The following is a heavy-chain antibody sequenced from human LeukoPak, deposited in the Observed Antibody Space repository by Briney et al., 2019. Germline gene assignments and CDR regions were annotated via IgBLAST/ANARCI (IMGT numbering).Heavy chain of an antibody. CDR1: GFTFSSYA. J-gene: IGHJ4*02. CDR2: IPDGSTNT. D-gene: IGHD3-22*01. Sequence: PGGSLRLSCAASGFTFSSYAMSWVRQTPGKGLEWVSTIPDGSTNTYYADSVKGRFTISRDNSKNTLYLQMNSLGAEDTAVYYCAKRSDSSGYFDYWGQGTLVTVSS. V-gene: IGHV3-23*01. CDR3: AKRSDSSGYFDY.